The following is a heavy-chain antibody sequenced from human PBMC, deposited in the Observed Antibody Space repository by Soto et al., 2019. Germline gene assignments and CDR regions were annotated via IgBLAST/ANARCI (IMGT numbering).Heavy chain of an antibody. D-gene: IGHD3-3*01. Sequence: EVQLVESGGGLVQPGGSLRLSCAASGFTFDHYAMHWVRQAPGKGLEWVGGISWNSNSIGYVDSVKGRFTISRDSAKNSLYLQMNSLRIEDTALYFCAKGSGGGTIFGVALYLWGQGALVTVSS. CDR1: GFTFDHYA. CDR2: ISWNSNSI. CDR3: AKGSGGGTIFGVALYL. V-gene: IGHV3-9*01. J-gene: IGHJ5*02.